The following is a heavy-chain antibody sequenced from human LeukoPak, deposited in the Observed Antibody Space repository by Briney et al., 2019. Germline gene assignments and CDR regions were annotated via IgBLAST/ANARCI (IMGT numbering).Heavy chain of an antibody. CDR1: GGTFSSYA. Sequence: SVKVSCKASGGTFSSYAISWVRQAPGQGLEWMGRIIPILGIANYAQKFQGRVTITADKSTSTVYMELSSLRSEDTAVYYCATAPSTDCSSTSCYGFDYWGQGTLVTVSS. CDR3: ATAPSTDCSSTSCYGFDY. CDR2: IIPILGIA. V-gene: IGHV1-69*04. D-gene: IGHD2-2*01. J-gene: IGHJ4*02.